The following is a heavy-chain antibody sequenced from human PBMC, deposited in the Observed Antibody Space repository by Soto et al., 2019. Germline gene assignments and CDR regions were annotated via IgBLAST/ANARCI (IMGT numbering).Heavy chain of an antibody. CDR2: INHSGST. J-gene: IGHJ4*02. CDR3: ARVGSSSLDY. V-gene: IGHV4-34*01. CDR1: GGSFSGYY. Sequence: SETLSLTCAVYGGSFSGYYWSWIRQPPGKGLEWIGEINHSGSTNYNPSLKSRVTISVDTSKNQFSLKLSSVTAADTAVYYCARVGSSSLDYWGQGTLVTVSS. D-gene: IGHD6-6*01.